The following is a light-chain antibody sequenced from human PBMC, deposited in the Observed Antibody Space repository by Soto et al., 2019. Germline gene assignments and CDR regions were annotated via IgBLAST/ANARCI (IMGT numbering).Light chain of an antibody. CDR3: FSFAGGATFV. CDR1: SNDIGGYDL. J-gene: IGLJ2*01. CDR2: EAS. V-gene: IGLV2-23*02. Sequence: QSALTQPASVSGSPGQSITISCTGTSNDIGGYDLVSWYQHHPGKAPKLIIYEASKRPSGVSDRFSGSKSGNTASLTISALQAEDEADYSCFSFAGGATFVFGGGTKLTV.